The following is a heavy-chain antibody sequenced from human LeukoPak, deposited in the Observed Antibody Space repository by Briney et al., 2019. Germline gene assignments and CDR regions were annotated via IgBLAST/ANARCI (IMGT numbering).Heavy chain of an antibody. D-gene: IGHD2-21*01. J-gene: IGHJ4*02. CDR3: ATGYSTIRYFDY. V-gene: IGHV1-24*01. Sequence: ASVKVSCKVSGYTLTELSMHWVRQAPGKGLEWMGGFDPEDGETIYAQKFQGRVTMTEDTSTDTAYMELSSLRSEDTAVYYCATGYSTIRYFDYWGQGTLVTVSS. CDR1: GYTLTELS. CDR2: FDPEDGET.